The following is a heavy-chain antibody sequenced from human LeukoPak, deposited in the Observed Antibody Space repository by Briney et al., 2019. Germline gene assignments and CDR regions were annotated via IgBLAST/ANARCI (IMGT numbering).Heavy chain of an antibody. CDR1: GYTFTSYY. Sequence: PGASVTVSCKASGYTFTSYYMHWVRQAPGQGLEWMGIINPSGGSTSYAQKFQGRVTMTRDTSTSTVYMELSSLRSEDTAVYYCARVGESGSSWYDDAFDIWGQGTMVTVSS. D-gene: IGHD6-13*01. CDR2: INPSGGST. V-gene: IGHV1-46*01. CDR3: ARVGESGSSWYDDAFDI. J-gene: IGHJ3*02.